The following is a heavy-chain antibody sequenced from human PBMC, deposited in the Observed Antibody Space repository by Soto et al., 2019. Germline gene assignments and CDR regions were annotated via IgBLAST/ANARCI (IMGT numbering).Heavy chain of an antibody. Sequence: GGSLRLSCAASGFTVSSNYMSWVRQAPGKGLEWVSVIYSGGSTYYADSVKGRFTISRDNSKNTLYLQMNSLRAEDTAVYYCARPREAGNHYYYYGMDVWGQGTTVPVSS. CDR2: IYSGGST. V-gene: IGHV3-53*01. CDR1: GFTVSSNY. J-gene: IGHJ6*02. D-gene: IGHD6-19*01. CDR3: ARPREAGNHYYYYGMDV.